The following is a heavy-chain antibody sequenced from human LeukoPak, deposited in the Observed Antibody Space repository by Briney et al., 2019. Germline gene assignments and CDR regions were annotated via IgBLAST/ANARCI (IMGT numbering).Heavy chain of an antibody. D-gene: IGHD5-12*01. J-gene: IGHJ4*02. CDR3: ARSGHSGYDFGY. CDR2: IYYSGST. Sequence: SETLSLTCTDSGGSVNSGGYSWSWIRQHPGKGLEWIGYIYYSGSTYYNPSLKSRLSISMDTSKNQFSLNLTSVTGADTAVYYCARSGHSGYDFGYWGQGTLVTVSS. CDR1: GGSVNSGGYS. V-gene: IGHV4-31*03.